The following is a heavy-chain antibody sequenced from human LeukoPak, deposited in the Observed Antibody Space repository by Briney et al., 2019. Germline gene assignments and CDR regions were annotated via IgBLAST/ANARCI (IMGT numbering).Heavy chain of an antibody. J-gene: IGHJ4*02. V-gene: IGHV4-4*02. CDR1: GDSISSKNW. CDR3: ARDREYSKSWSFGY. Sequence: PSETLSLTCAVSGDSISSKNWWNWVRPPPGKGLEWIGEIYHGGNTNYNPSLKSRVTISVDKSKNQFPLILSSVTAADTAVYYCARDREYSKSWSFGYWGQGTLVTVSS. CDR2: IYHGGNT. D-gene: IGHD6-13*01.